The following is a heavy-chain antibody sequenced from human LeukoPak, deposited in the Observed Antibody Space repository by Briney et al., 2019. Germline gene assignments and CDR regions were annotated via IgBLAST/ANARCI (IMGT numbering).Heavy chain of an antibody. V-gene: IGHV1-69*13. CDR3: ATAGSGSGGSWYDAFDI. CDR1: GGTFSSYA. CDR2: IIPIFGTA. D-gene: IGHD2-15*01. J-gene: IGHJ3*02. Sequence: VASVKVSCKASGGTFSSYAISWVRQAPGQGLEWMGGIIPIFGTANYAQKFQGRVTITADESTSTAYMELSSLRSEDTAVYYCATAGSGSGGSWYDAFDIWGQGTMVTVSS.